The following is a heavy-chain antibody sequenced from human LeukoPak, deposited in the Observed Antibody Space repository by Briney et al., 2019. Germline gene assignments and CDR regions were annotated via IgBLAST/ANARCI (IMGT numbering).Heavy chain of an antibody. CDR2: IYSTGSA. V-gene: IGHV4-59*01. CDR1: GASIISFY. Sequence: KPSETLSHTCTVSGASIISFYWNWIRQPPGKGLEWIGYIYSTGSANYNPSLKSRVTISVDTSKNQFSLKLNSVTAADTAVYYCAGTTLRFMEYWGQGTLVTVSS. D-gene: IGHD3-3*01. CDR3: AGTTLRFMEY. J-gene: IGHJ4*02.